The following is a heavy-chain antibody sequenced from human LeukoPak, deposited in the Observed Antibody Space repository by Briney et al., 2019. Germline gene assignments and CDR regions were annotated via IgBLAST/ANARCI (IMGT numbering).Heavy chain of an antibody. CDR1: GFPFISYA. Sequence: GSLRLSCAASGFPFISYAMSWVRRAPGKGLEGVAAISGSGGSTYYADSVKGRFTISRDNSKNTLYLQMNSLRAEDTAVYYCAKGGPVVPAAMNYYYYGMDVWGQGTTVTVSS. J-gene: IGHJ6*02. CDR3: AKGGPVVPAAMNYYYYGMDV. CDR2: ISGSGGST. V-gene: IGHV3-23*01. D-gene: IGHD2-2*01.